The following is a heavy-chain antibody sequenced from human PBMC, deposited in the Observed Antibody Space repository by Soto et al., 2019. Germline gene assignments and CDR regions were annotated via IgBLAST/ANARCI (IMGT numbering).Heavy chain of an antibody. CDR3: ARRSHVAAAGTVIFDY. D-gene: IGHD6-13*01. Sequence: SETLSLTCTVSGGSISSSSYYWGWIRQPPGKGLEWIGSIYYSGSTYYNPSLKSRVTISVDTSKNQFSLKLSSVTAADTAAYYCARRSHVAAAGTVIFDYWGQGTLVTVSS. V-gene: IGHV4-39*01. J-gene: IGHJ4*02. CDR1: GGSISSSSYY. CDR2: IYYSGST.